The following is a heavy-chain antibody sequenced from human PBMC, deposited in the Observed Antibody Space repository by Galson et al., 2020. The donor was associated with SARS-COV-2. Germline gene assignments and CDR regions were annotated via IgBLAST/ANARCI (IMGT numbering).Heavy chain of an antibody. CDR2: ISYDGSNK. Sequence: GGSLRLSCAASGFTFSSYAMHWVRQAPGKGLEWVAVISYDGSNKYYADSVKGRFTISRDNSKNTLYLQMNSLRAEDTAVYYCARDRAQATGYFDYWGQGTLVTVSS. CDR3: ARDRAQATGYFDY. CDR1: GFTFSSYA. V-gene: IGHV3-30-3*01. D-gene: IGHD5-12*01. J-gene: IGHJ4*02.